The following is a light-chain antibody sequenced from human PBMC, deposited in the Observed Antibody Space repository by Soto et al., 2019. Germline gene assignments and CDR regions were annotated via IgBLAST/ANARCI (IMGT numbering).Light chain of an antibody. CDR3: QQYNSYSEA. Sequence: DIQMTQSPSTLSASVGGRVTITCRASQSISSWLAWYQQKPGKAPKLLIYDASSLESGVPSRFSGSGSGTEFTLTISSLQPDDFATYYCQQYNSYSEACGQGTKGDIK. J-gene: IGKJ1*01. CDR1: QSISSW. CDR2: DAS. V-gene: IGKV1-5*01.